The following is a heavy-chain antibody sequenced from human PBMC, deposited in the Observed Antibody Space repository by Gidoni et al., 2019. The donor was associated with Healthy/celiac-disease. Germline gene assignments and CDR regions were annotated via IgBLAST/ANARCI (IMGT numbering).Heavy chain of an antibody. D-gene: IGHD6-19*01. Sequence: EVQLLESGGGVVQPGGSLRRSCAASGFTFSSYAMSWVRQAPGKGREWVSAISGSGGSTYYADSVKGRFTISSDNSKNTLYLQMNSLRAEDTAVYYCAKDLSRGWYNNFDYWGQGTLVTVSS. CDR1: GFTFSSYA. J-gene: IGHJ4*02. CDR2: ISGSGGST. CDR3: AKDLSRGWYNNFDY. V-gene: IGHV3-23*01.